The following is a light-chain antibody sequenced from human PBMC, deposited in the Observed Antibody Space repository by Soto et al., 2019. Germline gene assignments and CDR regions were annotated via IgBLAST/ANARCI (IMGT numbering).Light chain of an antibody. CDR2: GNS. CDR1: SSNIGAGYD. V-gene: IGLV1-40*01. Sequence: QSVLTQPPSVSGAPGQRVTISCTGSSSNIGAGYDVHWYQQLPGTAPKLLIYGNSNRPSGVPDRFSGSKSGTSASLAITGLQYADEADYYCQYYDSSLSGVVFGGGTKLTVL. CDR3: QYYDSSLSGVV. J-gene: IGLJ2*01.